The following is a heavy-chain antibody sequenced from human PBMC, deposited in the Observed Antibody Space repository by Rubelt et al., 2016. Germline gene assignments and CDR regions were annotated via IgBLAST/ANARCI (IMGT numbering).Heavy chain of an antibody. CDR3: ARGLARAAAAPRRLWFDP. J-gene: IGHJ5*02. V-gene: IGHV4-34*01. CDR2: LNHSGST. D-gene: IGHD6-13*01. Sequence: QVQLQQWGAGLLKPSETLSLTCAVYGGSFSGYYWSWIRQPPGKGLEWIGELNHSGSTNYNPSLKSRVTISVDTSRNQSSLKLSSVTAAETAVYYWARGLARAAAAPRRLWFDPWGQGTLVTVSS. CDR1: GGSFSGYY.